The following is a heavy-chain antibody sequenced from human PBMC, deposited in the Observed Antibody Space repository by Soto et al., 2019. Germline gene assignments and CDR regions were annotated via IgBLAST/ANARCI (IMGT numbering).Heavy chain of an antibody. J-gene: IGHJ4*02. V-gene: IGHV1-46*01. CDR1: GYTFTSYY. D-gene: IGHD3-3*01. Sequence: QVQLVQSGAEVKKPGASVKVSCKASGYTFTSYYMHWVRQAPGQGLEWMGIINPSGGSTSYAQKYRGRVTMTRDTSTSTVYMELSSLRSEDTAVYYCARDRSPTYYDFWSGYYNYYFDFWGQGTLVTVSS. CDR3: ARDRSPTYYDFWSGYYNYYFDF. CDR2: INPSGGST.